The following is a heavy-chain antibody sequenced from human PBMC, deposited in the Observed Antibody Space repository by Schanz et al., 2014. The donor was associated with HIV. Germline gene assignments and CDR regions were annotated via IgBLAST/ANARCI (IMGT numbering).Heavy chain of an antibody. J-gene: IGHJ4*02. CDR2: ISGSGVST. D-gene: IGHD6-19*01. Sequence: EVQMLESGGGSVQPGGSLRLSCAASGFTFSNFAMSWVRQAPGKGLEWVSSISGSGVSTFYAGSVKGRFAISRDKSKNTLYLQMNSLRVEDTAVYYCAKMARSVAANTNFDYWGQGTLVTVPS. CDR1: GFTFSNFA. V-gene: IGHV3-23*01. CDR3: AKMARSVAANTNFDY.